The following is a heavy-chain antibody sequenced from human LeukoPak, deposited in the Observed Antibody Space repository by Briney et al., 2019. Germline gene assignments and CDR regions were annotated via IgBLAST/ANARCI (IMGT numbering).Heavy chain of an antibody. J-gene: IGHJ3*02. CDR2: ISGDGGST. V-gene: IGHV3-43*02. Sequence: GGSLRLSCAASGFTFDDCAMHWVRQAPGKGLEWVSLISGDGGSTYYADSVKGRFTISRDNSKNSLYLQMNSLRTEDTALYYCAKDFGVYYYDSSVAFDIWGQGTMVTVSS. CDR3: AKDFGVYYYDSSVAFDI. D-gene: IGHD3-22*01. CDR1: GFTFDDCA.